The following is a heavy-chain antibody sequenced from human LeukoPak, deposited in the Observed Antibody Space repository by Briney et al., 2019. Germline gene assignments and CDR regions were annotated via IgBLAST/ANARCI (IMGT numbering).Heavy chain of an antibody. Sequence: PSETLSLTCTVSGGSISSYYWGWIRQPPGKGLEWIGSIYYSGSTYYNPSLKSRVTISVDTSKNQFSLKLSSVTAADTAVYYCARVEEGYGPGRRENYYYYYMDVWGKGTTVTISS. CDR1: GGSISSYY. V-gene: IGHV4-39*07. D-gene: IGHD3-10*01. J-gene: IGHJ6*03. CDR3: ARVEEGYGPGRRENYYYYYMDV. CDR2: IYYSGST.